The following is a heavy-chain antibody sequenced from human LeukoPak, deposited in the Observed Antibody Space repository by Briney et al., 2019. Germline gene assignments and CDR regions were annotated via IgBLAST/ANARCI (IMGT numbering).Heavy chain of an antibody. CDR2: ISYDGSNK. CDR3: ASPRNDYYYYMDV. CDR1: GFTFSSYA. V-gene: IGHV3-30-3*01. J-gene: IGHJ6*03. Sequence: PGGSLRLSCAASGFTFSSYAMHWVRQAPGKGLEWVAVISYDGSNKYYADSVKGRFTISRDNSKNTLYLQMNSLRAEDTAVYYCASPRNDYYYYMDVWGKGTTVTVSS.